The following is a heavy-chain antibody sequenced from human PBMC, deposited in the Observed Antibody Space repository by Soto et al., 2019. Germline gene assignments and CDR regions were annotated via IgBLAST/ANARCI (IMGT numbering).Heavy chain of an antibody. CDR1: GFTFTSSA. CDR2: IVVGSGNT. Sequence: SVKVSCKASGFTFTSSAVQWVRQARGQRLEWIGWIVVGSGNTNYAQKFQERVTITRDMSTSTAYMELSSLRSEDTAVYYCAALDPTVTPGDAFDIWGQGTMVTVSS. V-gene: IGHV1-58*01. CDR3: AALDPTVTPGDAFDI. J-gene: IGHJ3*02. D-gene: IGHD4-17*01.